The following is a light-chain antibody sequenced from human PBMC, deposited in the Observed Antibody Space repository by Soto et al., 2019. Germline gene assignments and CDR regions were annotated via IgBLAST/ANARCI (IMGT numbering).Light chain of an antibody. CDR1: QSVSNNY. CDR3: QQYHSWPPT. Sequence: EIVLTQSPGTLSLSPGERATLSCRASQSVSNNYLAWYQQKPGQAPRLLIYGASNRATGIPDRFSGSGSGTDFTLTISRLEPEDFAVYYCQQYHSWPPTFGQGTKVDIK. V-gene: IGKV3-20*01. CDR2: GAS. J-gene: IGKJ1*01.